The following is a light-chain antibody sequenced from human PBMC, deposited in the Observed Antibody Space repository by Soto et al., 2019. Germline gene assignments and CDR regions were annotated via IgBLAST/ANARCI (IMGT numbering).Light chain of an antibody. CDR3: SSYTSSSTLV. CDR1: RSDVGGYNY. J-gene: IGLJ2*01. V-gene: IGLV2-14*01. Sequence: QSALTQPASASGSPGQSITISCTGTRSDVGGYNYVSWYQQHPGKAPKLMIYEVSHRSSGVSDRFSGSKSGNTASLTISGLQAEDEADYYCSSYTSSSTLVFGGGTKLTVL. CDR2: EVS.